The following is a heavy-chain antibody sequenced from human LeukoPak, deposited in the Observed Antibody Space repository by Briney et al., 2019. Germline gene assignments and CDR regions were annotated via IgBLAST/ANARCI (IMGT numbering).Heavy chain of an antibody. D-gene: IGHD1-26*01. CDR3: ASFGPGARDY. Sequence: PSETLSLTCTVSGDSISTYYWSWIRQPPGKGLEWIGYIYYRVTSDYNPSLKSRVTMSVDMFTRQISLKLSSVTAADTAVYYCASFGPGARDYWGQGTLVTVSS. V-gene: IGHV4-59*01. CDR2: IYYRVTS. J-gene: IGHJ4*02. CDR1: GDSISTYY.